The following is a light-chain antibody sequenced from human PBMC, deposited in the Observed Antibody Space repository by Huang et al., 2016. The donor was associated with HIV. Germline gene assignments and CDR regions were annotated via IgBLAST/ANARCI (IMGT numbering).Light chain of an antibody. CDR1: QSVRSW. J-gene: IGKJ1*01. CDR3: QQYSSYIQWT. Sequence: DIQMTQSPSTLSASVGDRVTIICRASQSVRSWLACYQQKPGKAPKLLIYQASTLQNGVPSRFSGSGSGTEFTLTISSLQPDDFATYYCQQYSSYIQWTFGQGTKVEI. CDR2: QAS. V-gene: IGKV1-5*03.